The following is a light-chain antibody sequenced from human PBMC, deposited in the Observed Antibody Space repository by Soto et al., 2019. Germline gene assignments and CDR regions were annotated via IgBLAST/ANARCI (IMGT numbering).Light chain of an antibody. J-gene: IGKJ1*01. CDR1: QGIRDD. Sequence: PSSLYASVEYRVTITCRASQGIRDDLGWYQQKAGEAPKRLIYAASSLHSGVPSRFSGSGSGTDFTLTISRLEPEDFAVYYCQQYGSSGTFGQGTKVDTK. CDR3: QQYGSSGT. V-gene: IGKV1-17*01. CDR2: AAS.